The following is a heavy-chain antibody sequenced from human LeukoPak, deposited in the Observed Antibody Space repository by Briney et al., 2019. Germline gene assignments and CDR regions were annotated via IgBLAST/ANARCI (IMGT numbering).Heavy chain of an antibody. CDR1: GFTVSSNY. J-gene: IGHJ6*02. V-gene: IGHV3-66*01. CDR3: ARSPYYYDSSGYYSYYYYGMDV. CDR2: IYSGGST. Sequence: GGSLRLSCAASGFTVSSNYMSWVRQAPGKGLEWVSVIYSGGSTYYADSVKGRFTIPRDNSKNTLYLQMNSLRAEDTAVYYCARSPYYYDSSGYYSYYYYGMDVWGQGTTVTVSS. D-gene: IGHD3-22*01.